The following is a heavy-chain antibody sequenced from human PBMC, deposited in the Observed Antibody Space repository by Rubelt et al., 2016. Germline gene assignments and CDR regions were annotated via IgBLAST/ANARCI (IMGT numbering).Heavy chain of an antibody. CDR3: ARDYFGTPGNWFNP. Sequence: QVQLQQWGAGLVKPSETLSLTCTVFGASMSDFRVSWIRQSAAKGLERIGRAFSNGNTMYNPSLESRVTVSVDTSKEQFSLTLPSVTAADTAIYYWARDYFGTPGNWFNPWGQGVLVTVSS. J-gene: IGHJ5*02. V-gene: IGHV4-59*10. CDR2: AFSNGNT. CDR1: GASMSDFR. D-gene: IGHD3-10*01.